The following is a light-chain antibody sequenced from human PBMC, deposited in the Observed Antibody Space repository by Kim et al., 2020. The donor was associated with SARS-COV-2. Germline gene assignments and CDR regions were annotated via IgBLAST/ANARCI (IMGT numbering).Light chain of an antibody. CDR2: NTN. CDR3: VLYMSGLWV. J-gene: IGLJ3*02. Sequence: QTVVTQEPSFPVSPGGTVTLTCGLNSGSVSTNHYPSWYQQTPGQTPRPLIYNTNTRSSGVPDRFSGSILGNKAALTIMGAQADDESDYYCVLYMSGLWVFGGGTQLTVL. CDR1: SGSVSTNHY. V-gene: IGLV8-61*01.